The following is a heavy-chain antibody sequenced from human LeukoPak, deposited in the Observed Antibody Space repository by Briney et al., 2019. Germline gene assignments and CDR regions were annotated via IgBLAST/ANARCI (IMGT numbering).Heavy chain of an antibody. D-gene: IGHD3-10*01. CDR1: GFTFSSYW. CDR3: ARPYYYSSGSLPY. V-gene: IGHV3-7*01. Sequence: GGSLRLSCAVSGFTFSSYWMTWVRQAPGKGLEWVANINKDGSEIYYGDPVKGRFTISRDNAKNSLYLQMNSLRAEDTAVYYCARPYYYSSGSLPYWGQGTLVTASS. CDR2: INKDGSEI. J-gene: IGHJ4*02.